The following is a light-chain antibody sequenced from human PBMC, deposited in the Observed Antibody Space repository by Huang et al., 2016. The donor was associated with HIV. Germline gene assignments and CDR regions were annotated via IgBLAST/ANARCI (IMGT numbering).Light chain of an antibody. Sequence: ETVLTQSPGILSLSPGERATLSCRASQRVSTDYLAWYQQKPGQAPRLLIHGATVRATGIPDRFSDSGSGTDFTLTINRLEPEDFALYYCQQYGNSPLTFGGGTEVEIK. J-gene: IGKJ4*01. CDR3: QQYGNSPLT. CDR2: GAT. CDR1: QRVSTDY. V-gene: IGKV3-20*01.